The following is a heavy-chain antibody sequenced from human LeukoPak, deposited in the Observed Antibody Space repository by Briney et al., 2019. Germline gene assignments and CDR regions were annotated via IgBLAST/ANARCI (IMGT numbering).Heavy chain of an antibody. Sequence: GASVKVSCKASGYTFTSYGISWVRQAPGQGLEWMGWISAYNGNTNYAQKLQGRATMTTDTSTSTAYMELRSLRSDDTAVYYCAREEQLRYFDWFSTTDAFDIWGQGTMVTVSS. D-gene: IGHD3-9*01. V-gene: IGHV1-18*01. CDR1: GYTFTSYG. CDR3: AREEQLRYFDWFSTTDAFDI. J-gene: IGHJ3*02. CDR2: ISAYNGNT.